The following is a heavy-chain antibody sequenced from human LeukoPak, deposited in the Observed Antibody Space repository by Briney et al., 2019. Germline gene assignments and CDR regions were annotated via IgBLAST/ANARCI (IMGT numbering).Heavy chain of an antibody. Sequence: PSETLSLTCTVSGGSISSYYWSWIRQPAGKGLEWIGRIYTSGSTNYNPSLKSRVTMSVDTSKNQFSLKLSSVTAADTAVYYCARDRRNYYDSTPLSNWFDPWGQGTLVTVSS. CDR1: GGSISSYY. J-gene: IGHJ5*02. V-gene: IGHV4-4*07. CDR2: IYTSGST. CDR3: ARDRRNYYDSTPLSNWFDP. D-gene: IGHD3-22*01.